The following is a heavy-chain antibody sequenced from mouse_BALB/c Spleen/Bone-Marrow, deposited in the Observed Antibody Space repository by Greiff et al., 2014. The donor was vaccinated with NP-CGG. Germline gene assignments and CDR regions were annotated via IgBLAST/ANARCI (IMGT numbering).Heavy chain of an antibody. CDR3: ARSGDYDENY. D-gene: IGHD2-4*01. Sequence: QVQLKESGAELMKPGASVKISCKATGYTFSSYWIEWVKQRPGHGLEWIGEILPGSGSTNHNEKFKGKATFTADTSSNTAYMQLSSLTSEDSAVYYCARSGDYDENYWGQGTLVTVSA. J-gene: IGHJ3*01. V-gene: IGHV1-9*01. CDR2: ILPGSGST. CDR1: GYTFSSYW.